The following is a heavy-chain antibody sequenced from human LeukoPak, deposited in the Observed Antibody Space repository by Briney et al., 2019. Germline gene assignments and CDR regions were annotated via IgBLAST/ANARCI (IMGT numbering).Heavy chain of an antibody. D-gene: IGHD3-10*01. V-gene: IGHV4-31*03. CDR1: GGSISRGGYY. J-gene: IGHJ4*02. CDR2: IYYSGST. CDR3: ARETLNYYGSGSYSASYFDY. Sequence: PSQTLSLTCTVSGGSISRGGYYWSWIRQHPGKGLEWVGYIYYSGSTYYNPPLKSRVTISVGTSKNQFSLQLSSVTAAHTDVYYCARETLNYYGSGSYSASYFDYWGQGTLVTVSS.